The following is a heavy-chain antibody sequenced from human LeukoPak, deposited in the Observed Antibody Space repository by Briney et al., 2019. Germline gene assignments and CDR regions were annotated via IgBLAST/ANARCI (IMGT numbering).Heavy chain of an antibody. CDR2: IKQDGSEK. V-gene: IGHV3-7*01. J-gene: IGHJ4*02. CDR1: GFTFSSYW. D-gene: IGHD3-16*01. CDR3: ASSFGFGSQSYFDY. Sequence: PGGSLRLSCAASGFTFSSYWMSWVRQAPGKGLEWVANIKQDGSEKYYVDSEKGRFTISRDNAKNSLYLQMNSLRAEDTAVYYCASSFGFGSQSYFDYWGQGTLVTVSS.